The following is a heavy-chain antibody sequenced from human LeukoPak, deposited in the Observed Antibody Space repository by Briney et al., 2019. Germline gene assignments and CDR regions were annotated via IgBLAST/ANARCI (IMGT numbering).Heavy chain of an antibody. CDR1: GFTFSSYG. CDR2: IRYDGSNK. J-gene: IGHJ4*02. V-gene: IGHV3-30*02. CDR3: AKDWGGTMVRGVTIDY. D-gene: IGHD3-10*01. Sequence: GGSLRLSCAASGFTFSSYGMHWVRQAPGKGLEWVAFIRYDGSNKYYADSVKGRFTISRDNSKNTLYLQMNSLRAEDTAVYYCAKDWGGTMVRGVTIDYWGQGTLVTVSS.